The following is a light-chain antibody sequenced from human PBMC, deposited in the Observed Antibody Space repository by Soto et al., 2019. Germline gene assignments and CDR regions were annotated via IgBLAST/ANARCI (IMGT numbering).Light chain of an antibody. CDR3: SSYTYSSTVI. J-gene: IGLJ2*01. CDR1: SSDVGAYNY. Sequence: QSVLTQPASVSGSPGQSITISCTGTSSDVGAYNYVSWYQQHPGRPPKLIIYEVGSRPSGVSNRFSVSKSGNTASLTISGLQAEDEADYYCSSYTYSSTVIFGGGTKLTVL. V-gene: IGLV2-14*01. CDR2: EVG.